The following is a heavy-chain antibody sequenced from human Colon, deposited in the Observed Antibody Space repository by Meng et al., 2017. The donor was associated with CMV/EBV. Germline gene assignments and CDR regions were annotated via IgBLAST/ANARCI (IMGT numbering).Heavy chain of an antibody. Sequence: GESLKISCAASGFTFSSYWMHWVRQAPGKGLVWVSRINSDGSSTSYADSVKGRFTISRDNAKNTLYLQMNSLGAEDTAVYYCARAPVIYCSGGSCYAYYYYGMDVWGQGTTVTVSS. CDR2: INSDGSST. D-gene: IGHD2-15*01. CDR3: ARAPVIYCSGGSCYAYYYYGMDV. CDR1: GFTFSSYW. J-gene: IGHJ6*02. V-gene: IGHV3-74*01.